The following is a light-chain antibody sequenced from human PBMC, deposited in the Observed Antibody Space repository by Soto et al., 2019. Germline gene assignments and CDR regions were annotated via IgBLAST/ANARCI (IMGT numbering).Light chain of an antibody. V-gene: IGLV2-14*01. CDR3: SSYTNITTRACV. J-gene: IGLJ1*01. CDR1: SGHIGSYNG. Sequence: QSALTQPPSVSGSLGQSITLTCTGTSGHIGSYNGVPWYQQHPGKAPKLIINKVTDRTSGVSKRFSCSKSGNTAALTISGLQAEDEAEYYCSSYTNITTRACVFGTGTTLTVL. CDR2: KVT.